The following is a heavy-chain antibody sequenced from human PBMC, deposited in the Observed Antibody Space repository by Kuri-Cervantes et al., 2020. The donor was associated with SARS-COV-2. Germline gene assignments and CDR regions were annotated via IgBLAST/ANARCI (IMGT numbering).Heavy chain of an antibody. CDR1: GGTFSSYA. CDR2: IIPLFGTT. D-gene: IGHD3-3*01. V-gene: IGHV1-69*06. Sequence: SVKVSCKASGGTFSSYAVTWVRQAPGRGLEWMGRIIPLFGTTIYAEKFRGRVTLTADKSTNTAYMELSSLRSEDTAVYYCARDAVMDYDFWSPGWFDPWGQGTLVTVSS. J-gene: IGHJ5*02. CDR3: ARDAVMDYDFWSPGWFDP.